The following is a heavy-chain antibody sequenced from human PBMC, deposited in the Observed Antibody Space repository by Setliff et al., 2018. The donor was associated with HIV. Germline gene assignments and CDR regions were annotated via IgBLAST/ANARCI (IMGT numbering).Heavy chain of an antibody. CDR2: ITYDGNRK. CDR1: GFTFSNYW. D-gene: IGHD2-15*01. Sequence: GGSLRLSCAASGFTFSNYWMHWVRQAPGKGLEWVAFITYDGNRKYYGDSVKGRFTISRDNSKNTMYLQMNSLRAEDTAVYYCAKDGQGYCSGGSCYPDYWGQGTLVTVSS. J-gene: IGHJ4*02. CDR3: AKDGQGYCSGGSCYPDY. V-gene: IGHV3-30*02.